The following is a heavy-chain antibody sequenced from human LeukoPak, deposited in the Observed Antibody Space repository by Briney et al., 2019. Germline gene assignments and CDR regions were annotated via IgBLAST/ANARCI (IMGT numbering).Heavy chain of an antibody. CDR3: ARVGHPWGIEDAFDI. J-gene: IGHJ3*02. D-gene: IGHD3-16*01. CDR1: GDVVSSNSAT. V-gene: IGHV6-1*01. CDR2: TYYRSKWYN. Sequence: SQTLSLSCAISGDVVSSNSATWNWIRQSPSRGLEWLGRTYYRSKWYNDYAVSVKSRITINPDTSKNQFSLQLNSVTPEDTAVYYCARVGHPWGIEDAFDIWGQGTMVTVSS.